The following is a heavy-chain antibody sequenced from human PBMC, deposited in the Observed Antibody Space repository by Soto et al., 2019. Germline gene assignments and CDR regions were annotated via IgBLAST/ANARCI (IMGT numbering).Heavy chain of an antibody. CDR1: GYRFTNYW. D-gene: IGHD2-8*01. CDR2: IYPGDSNT. CDR3: ASPGGLLMGYFPH. J-gene: IGHJ1*01. Sequence: GESLKISCKGSGYRFTNYWIGWVRQMPGKGLEWMGIIYPGDSNTRYNPSFQGQVTISVDKSINTAYLQWSSLQASDTALYFWASPGGLLMGYFPHWGQDTLGTVSS. V-gene: IGHV5-51*01.